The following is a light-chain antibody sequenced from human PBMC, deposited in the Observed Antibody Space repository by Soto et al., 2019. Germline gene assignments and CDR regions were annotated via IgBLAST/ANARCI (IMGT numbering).Light chain of an antibody. Sequence: EIVLTQSPGTLSLSPGERATLSCRASQSVSSSYLAWYQQKPGQAPRLIIYGASSRATGIPDRFSGSGSGTDFTLTISRLEPEDFAVYYCQQYGSSPQTFGQGTKVDI. CDR2: GAS. V-gene: IGKV3-20*01. CDR3: QQYGSSPQT. J-gene: IGKJ1*01. CDR1: QSVSSSY.